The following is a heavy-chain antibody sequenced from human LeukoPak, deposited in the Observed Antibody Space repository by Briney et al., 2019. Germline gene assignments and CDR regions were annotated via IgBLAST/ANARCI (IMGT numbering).Heavy chain of an antibody. CDR2: LSGSGST. J-gene: IGHJ6*03. D-gene: IGHD2-2*01. Sequence: GGSLRLSCAASGFTFSSYAMSWVRQAPGKGLEWVSALSGSGSTYYADSVKGRFTISRDNSKNTLYLQMNNLRVEDTAVYYCARAAISTYYYYYMDVWGKGTTVTVSS. V-gene: IGHV3-23*01. CDR1: GFTFSSYA. CDR3: ARAAISTYYYYYMDV.